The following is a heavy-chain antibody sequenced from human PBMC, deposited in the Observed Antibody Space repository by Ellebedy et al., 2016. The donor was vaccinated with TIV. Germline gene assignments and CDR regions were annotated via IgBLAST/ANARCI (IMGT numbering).Heavy chain of an antibody. Sequence: SVKVSXKASGGTFSSYAISWVRQAPGQGLEWMGGIIPIFGTANYAQKFQGRVTITADESTSTAYMELSSLRSEDTAVYYCASSDSSGNDAFDIWGQGTMVTVSS. CDR3: ASSDSSGNDAFDI. V-gene: IGHV1-69*13. CDR2: IIPIFGTA. D-gene: IGHD3-22*01. J-gene: IGHJ3*02. CDR1: GGTFSSYA.